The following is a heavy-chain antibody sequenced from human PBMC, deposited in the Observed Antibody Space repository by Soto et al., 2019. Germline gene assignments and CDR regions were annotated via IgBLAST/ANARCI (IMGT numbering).Heavy chain of an antibody. CDR2: IYHSGST. D-gene: IGHD3-10*01. Sequence: SETLSLTCAVYCGSFSGYYWSWIRQPPGKGLEWIGYIYHSGSTNYNPSLKSRVTISVDKSKNQFSLKLSSVTAADTAVYYCARGPTMVRGVNYGMDVWGQGTTVTVSS. CDR1: CGSFSGYY. CDR3: ARGPTMVRGVNYGMDV. V-gene: IGHV4-34*01. J-gene: IGHJ6*02.